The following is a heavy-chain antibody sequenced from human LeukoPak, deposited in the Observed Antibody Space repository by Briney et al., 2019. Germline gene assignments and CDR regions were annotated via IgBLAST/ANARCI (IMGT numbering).Heavy chain of an antibody. CDR1: GFTFSIYA. D-gene: IGHD4/OR15-4a*01. J-gene: IGHJ4*02. CDR2: ITSSGETT. CDR3: ARDRPNYYGANDHYSGRDGDY. Sequence: GGSLRLSCAASGFTFSIYAMSWVRQAPGKGLEWVSSITSSGETTYYAGSVKGQFTISRDNSKNTVYLQMNSLRAEDTAVYYCARDRPNYYGANDHYSGRDGDYWGQGTLVTVSS. V-gene: IGHV3-23*01.